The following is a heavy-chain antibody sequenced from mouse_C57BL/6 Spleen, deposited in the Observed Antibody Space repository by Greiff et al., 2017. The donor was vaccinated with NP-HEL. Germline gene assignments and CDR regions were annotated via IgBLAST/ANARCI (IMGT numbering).Heavy chain of an antibody. Sequence: QVQLQQSGAELVKPGASVKLSCKASGYTFTSYWMHWVKQRPGQGLEWIGMIHPNSGSTNYNEKFKSKATLTVDKSSSTAYMQLSSLTSEDSAVYYCARYYYGSRIDYWGQGTTLTVSS. V-gene: IGHV1-64*01. CDR2: IHPNSGST. CDR1: GYTFTSYW. D-gene: IGHD1-1*01. J-gene: IGHJ2*01. CDR3: ARYYYGSRIDY.